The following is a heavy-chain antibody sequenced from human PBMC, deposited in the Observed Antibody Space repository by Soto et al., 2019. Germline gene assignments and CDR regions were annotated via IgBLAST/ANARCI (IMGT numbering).Heavy chain of an antibody. CDR1: GGSISSSNW. Sequence: QVQLQESGPGLVKPSGTLSLTCAVSGGSISSSNWWSWVRQPPGKGLEWIGEIYHSGNTNYNPSLKXRRTXAXHKSRNQFSLKLSSVTAADTAVYYCARRWGEGRVDYWGQGTLVTVSS. CDR3: ARRWGEGRVDY. CDR2: IYHSGNT. V-gene: IGHV4-4*02. J-gene: IGHJ4*02. D-gene: IGHD3-10*01.